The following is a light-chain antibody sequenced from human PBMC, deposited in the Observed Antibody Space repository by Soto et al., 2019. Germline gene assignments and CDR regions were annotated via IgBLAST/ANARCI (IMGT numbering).Light chain of an antibody. CDR1: QSVRSN. CDR2: GAS. Sequence: EILMTQSPATLSVSPGERATLSCRASQSVRSNLAWYQHKPGQAPRLLIHGASTRATGVPARISGSGSGTEFTLTISSLQSEDFAVYYCQQFRNWPWTFGQGTKVDIK. V-gene: IGKV3D-15*01. CDR3: QQFRNWPWT. J-gene: IGKJ1*01.